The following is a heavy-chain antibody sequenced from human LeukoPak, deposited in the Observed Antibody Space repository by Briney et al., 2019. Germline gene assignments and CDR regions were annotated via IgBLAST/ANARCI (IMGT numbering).Heavy chain of an antibody. Sequence: PGGSLRLSCVVSGLTFTNYAMSWFRQAPGKGLGWVSSISAGGGSTYSADSVKGRFTISRDDSKNTLYLQMSGLRAEDTAVYYCAHIAFWLVSRDYWGQGTLVTVSS. D-gene: IGHD6-19*01. J-gene: IGHJ4*02. V-gene: IGHV3-23*01. CDR1: GLTFTNYA. CDR3: AHIAFWLVSRDY. CDR2: ISAGGGST.